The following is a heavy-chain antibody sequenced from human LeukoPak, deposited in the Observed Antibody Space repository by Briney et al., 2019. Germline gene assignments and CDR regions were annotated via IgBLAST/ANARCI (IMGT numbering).Heavy chain of an antibody. CDR1: GGSLSSYY. D-gene: IGHD5-18*01. J-gene: IGHJ6*02. Sequence: PSETLSLTCTVSGGSLSSYYWSWIRPPPGKGLEWIGYLYYSGSTNYNPSLKSRVTISVDTSKNQFSLKLSSVTAADTAVYYCAGTPVDTAMVGWYYYYGMDVWGQGTTVTVSS. V-gene: IGHV4-59*08. CDR2: LYYSGST. CDR3: AGTPVDTAMVGWYYYYGMDV.